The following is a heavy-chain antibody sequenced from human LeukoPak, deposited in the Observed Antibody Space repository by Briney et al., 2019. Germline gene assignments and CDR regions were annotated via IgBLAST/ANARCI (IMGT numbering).Heavy chain of an antibody. V-gene: IGHV3-11*01. CDR2: ISSSGSTI. Sequence: PGGSLRLSCAASGFTFSDYYMSWIRQAPGKGLEWVSYISSSGSTIYYAESVKGRFTISRDNAKNSLYLQMNSLRAEDTAVYYCARVTKGYSSGWYLGYYYMDVWGKGTTVIVSS. J-gene: IGHJ6*03. CDR3: ARVTKGYSSGWYLGYYYMDV. CDR1: GFTFSDYY. D-gene: IGHD6-19*01.